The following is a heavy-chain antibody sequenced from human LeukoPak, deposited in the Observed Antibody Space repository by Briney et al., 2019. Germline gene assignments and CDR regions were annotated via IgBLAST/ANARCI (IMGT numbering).Heavy chain of an antibody. D-gene: IGHD1-7*01. CDR1: GGTFSSYA. CDR3: ARDHPANYRVFDY. Sequence: ASVKVSCKASGGTFSSYAISWVRQAPGQGLEWMGRIIPILGIANYAQKFQGRVTITADKSTSTAYMELSSLRSEDTAVYYCARDHPANYRVFDYWGQGTLVTVSS. J-gene: IGHJ4*02. CDR2: IIPILGIA. V-gene: IGHV1-69*04.